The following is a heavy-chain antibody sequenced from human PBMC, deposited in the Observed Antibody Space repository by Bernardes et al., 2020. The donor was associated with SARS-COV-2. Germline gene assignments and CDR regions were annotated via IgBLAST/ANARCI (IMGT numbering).Heavy chain of an antibody. V-gene: IGHV1-24*01. J-gene: IGHJ4*02. CDR1: GYTLIEVP. D-gene: IGHD6-13*01. Sequence: ASVKVSCMISGYTLIEVPIYWVRQAPGKGLEWMGGFDPEDGETIYAQIFQGRVTMTEDTSTDTAYMELSSLRSEDTAVYYCARDRSAAGGTAFDSWGQGTLVTVSA. CDR2: FDPEDGET. CDR3: ARDRSAAGGTAFDS.